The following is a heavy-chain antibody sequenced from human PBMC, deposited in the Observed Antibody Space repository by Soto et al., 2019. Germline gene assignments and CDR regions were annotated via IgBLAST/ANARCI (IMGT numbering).Heavy chain of an antibody. CDR2: ISGSGGST. V-gene: IGHV3-23*01. J-gene: IGHJ6*02. CDR1: GFTFSSYA. Sequence: GGSLRLSCAASGFTFSSYAIIFVGQAPGKGLEWVSAISGSGGSTYYADSVKGRFTISRDNSKNTLYLQMNSLRAEDTAVYYCAKDTYYYYGMDVWGQGTTVTVSS. CDR3: AKDTYYYYGMDV.